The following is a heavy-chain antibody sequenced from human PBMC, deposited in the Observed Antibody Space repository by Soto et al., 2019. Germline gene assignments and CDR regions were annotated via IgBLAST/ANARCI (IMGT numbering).Heavy chain of an antibody. CDR2: ISGSGGST. D-gene: IGHD3-16*02. J-gene: IGHJ4*02. V-gene: IGHV3-23*01. CDR3: AKSRSDFADYIWGSYRYEVYFDY. CDR1: GFTFSSYA. Sequence: GGSLRLSCAASGFTFSSYAMSWVRQAPGKGLEWVSAISGSGGSTYYADSVKGRFTISRDNSKNTLYLQMNGLRAEDTAVYYCAKSRSDFADYIWGSYRYEVYFDYWGQGTLVTVSS.